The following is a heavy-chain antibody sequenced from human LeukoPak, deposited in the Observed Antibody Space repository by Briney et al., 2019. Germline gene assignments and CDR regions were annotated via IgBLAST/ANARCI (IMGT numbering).Heavy chain of an antibody. J-gene: IGHJ6*04. CDR3: AELGITMIGGV. CDR1: GFTFSRSW. Sequence: GGSLRLSCAASGFTFSRSWMSWVRQAPGKGLEWVSYISSSGSTIYYADSVKGRFTISRDNAKNSLYLQMNSLRAEDTAVYYCAELGITMIGGVWGKGTTVTISS. D-gene: IGHD3-10*02. CDR2: ISSSGSTI. V-gene: IGHV3-48*03.